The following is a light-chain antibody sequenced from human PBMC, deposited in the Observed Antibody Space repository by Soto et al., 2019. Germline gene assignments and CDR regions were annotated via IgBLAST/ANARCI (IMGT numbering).Light chain of an antibody. V-gene: IGKV3-15*01. Sequence: EIVMTQSPATLSVSPGEGATLSCRASQSVSSKLAWYQQKPGQAPRLLIYGASTRATGIPARFGGSGSGTEFTLTISSLQAEDFAVYYCHQYNNWPQTFGQGTKVEIK. CDR1: QSVSSK. J-gene: IGKJ1*01. CDR2: GAS. CDR3: HQYNNWPQT.